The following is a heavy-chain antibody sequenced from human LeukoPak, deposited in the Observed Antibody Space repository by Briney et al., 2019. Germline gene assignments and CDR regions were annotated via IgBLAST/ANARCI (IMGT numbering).Heavy chain of an antibody. CDR3: ARVFRPSLTVFIIRGAFDI. CDR1: GDSFSSYA. Sequence: ASVKVSCKASGDSFSSYAIAWVRQAPGQGLEWMGWISAYNGNTNYAQKLQGRVTMTTDTSTSTAYMELRSLRSEDTAVYYCARVFRPSLTVFIIRGAFDIWGQGTMVTVSS. CDR2: ISAYNGNT. V-gene: IGHV1-18*01. J-gene: IGHJ3*02. D-gene: IGHD3-3*01.